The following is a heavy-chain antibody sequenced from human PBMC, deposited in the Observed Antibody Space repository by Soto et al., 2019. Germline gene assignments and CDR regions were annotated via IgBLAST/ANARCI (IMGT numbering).Heavy chain of an antibody. CDR1: GGSIINGDTY. CDR3: ARDAPGVAPY. D-gene: IGHD2-15*01. Sequence: QVQLQESGPGLVKPSQTLSLTCTVSGGSIINGDTYLNWIRQHPEKGLEWMGYIKYRGTTNYNPALKSRILISIDTSKNQFALRLTSLTAADPAVYYCARDAPGVAPYWGQGTLVTVSS. CDR2: IKYRGTT. J-gene: IGHJ4*02. V-gene: IGHV4-31*03.